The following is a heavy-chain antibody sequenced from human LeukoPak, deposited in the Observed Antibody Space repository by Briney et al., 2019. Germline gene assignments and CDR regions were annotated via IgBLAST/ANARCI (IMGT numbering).Heavy chain of an antibody. CDR2: ISSSSSYI. CDR1: GFTFSSYS. CDR3: ARDLLLRQLVRGIDY. D-gene: IGHD6-13*01. V-gene: IGHV3-21*01. J-gene: IGHJ4*02. Sequence: PGGSLRLSCVAPGFTFSSYSMNWVRQAPGKGLEWVSSISSSSSYIYYADSVKGRFTISRDNAKNSLYLQMNSLRAEDTAVYYCARDLLLRQLVRGIDYWGQGTLVTVSS.